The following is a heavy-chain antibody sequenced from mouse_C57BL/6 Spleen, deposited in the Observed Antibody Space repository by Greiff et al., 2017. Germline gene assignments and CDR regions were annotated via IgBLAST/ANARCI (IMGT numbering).Heavy chain of an antibody. CDR3: ARLNSNYGYFDY. J-gene: IGHJ2*01. CDR1: GYTFTSYG. CDR2: IYPRSGNT. Sequence: VQPQQSGAELARPGASVKLSCKASGYTFTSYGISWVKQRTGQGLEWIGEIYPRSGNTYYNEKFKGKATLTADKSSSTAYMELRSLTSEDSAVYFCARLNSNYGYFDYWGQGTTLTVSS. V-gene: IGHV1-81*01. D-gene: IGHD2-5*01.